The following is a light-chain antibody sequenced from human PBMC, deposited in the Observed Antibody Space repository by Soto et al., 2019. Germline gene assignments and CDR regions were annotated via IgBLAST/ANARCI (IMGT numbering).Light chain of an antibody. CDR2: EVV. CDR3: KSYAGSNTYV. V-gene: IGLV2-8*01. J-gene: IGLJ1*01. CDR1: KNDIGVYDF. Sequence: QSVLTQPPSASGSPGQSVTISCTGIKNDIGVYDFVSWYQHHPGKAPRLIIYEVVQRPSGVPDRFSGSKSGNTASLTVSGRQAADEADYFCKSYAGSNTYVFGSGTKVTVL.